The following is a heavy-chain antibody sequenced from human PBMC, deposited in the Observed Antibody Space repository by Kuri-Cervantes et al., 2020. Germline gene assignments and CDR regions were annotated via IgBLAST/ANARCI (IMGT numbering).Heavy chain of an antibody. CDR2: ISAYNGNT. CDR1: GYTFTSYG. J-gene: IGHJ6*02. Sequence: ASVKVSCKASGYTFTSYGISWVRQAPGQGLEWMGWISAYNGNTNYAQKFQGRVTMTRGTSTSTVYMELSSLRSEDTAVYYCAREIVEYSSSPGVYYGMDVWGQGTTVTVSS. V-gene: IGHV1-18*01. D-gene: IGHD6-6*01. CDR3: AREIVEYSSSPGVYYGMDV.